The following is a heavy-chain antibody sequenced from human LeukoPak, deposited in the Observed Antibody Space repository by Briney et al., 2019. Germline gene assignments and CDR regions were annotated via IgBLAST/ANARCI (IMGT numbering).Heavy chain of an antibody. V-gene: IGHV1-2*04. CDR1: GYTLTDYY. Sequence: ASVKVSCKASGYTLTDYYIHWVRQAPGQGLAWMGWINPNSGGTNYAQKFQGWVTMTRDTSISTAYMELSRLRPDDTAVYYCASRDCSGGRCHFAGADPFDYWGQGTLVTVSS. D-gene: IGHD2-15*01. CDR3: ASRDCSGGRCHFAGADPFDY. J-gene: IGHJ4*02. CDR2: INPNSGGT.